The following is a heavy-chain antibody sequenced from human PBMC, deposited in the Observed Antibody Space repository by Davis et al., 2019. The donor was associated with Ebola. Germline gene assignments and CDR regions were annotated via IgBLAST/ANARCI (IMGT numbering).Heavy chain of an antibody. CDR3: ARSIAATTGWFDP. Sequence: AASVKVSCKASGYTFTSYDINWVRQATGQGLEWMGWMNPNSGNTGYAQKLQGRVTMTTDTSTSTAYMELRSLRSDDTAVYYCARSIAATTGWFDPWGQGTLVTVSS. V-gene: IGHV1-8*01. CDR1: GYTFTSYD. D-gene: IGHD6-25*01. CDR2: MNPNSGNT. J-gene: IGHJ5*02.